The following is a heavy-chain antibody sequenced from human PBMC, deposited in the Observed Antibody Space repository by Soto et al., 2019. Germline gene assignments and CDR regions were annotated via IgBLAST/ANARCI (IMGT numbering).Heavy chain of an antibody. Sequence: QVQLVQSGAEVKKRGSSVKVCCKVSGGTFSSYAISWVLLAPGQGLEWMGGIIPIFGTANYAQKFQGRVTFTADKSTTTASMELPSLRSEGTAVYYCARASYHDSSGYSYCLDYWGQGTLVTVSS. CDR3: ARASYHDSSGYSYCLDY. CDR1: GGTFSSYA. D-gene: IGHD3-22*01. J-gene: IGHJ4*02. CDR2: IIPIFGTA. V-gene: IGHV1-69*06.